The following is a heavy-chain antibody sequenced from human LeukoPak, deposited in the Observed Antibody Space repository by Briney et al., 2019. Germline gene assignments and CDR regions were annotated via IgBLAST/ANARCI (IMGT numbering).Heavy chain of an antibody. V-gene: IGHV3-7*01. Sequence: GGSLRLSCAASGFTFSSYWMSWVRQAPGKGLEWVANIKQDGSEKYYVDSVKGRFTISRDNAKNSLYLQMNSLRAEDTAVYYCARDEYSSSWYNNWFDPWGQGTLVTVSS. J-gene: IGHJ5*02. D-gene: IGHD6-13*01. CDR3: ARDEYSSSWYNNWFDP. CDR2: IKQDGSEK. CDR1: GFTFSSYW.